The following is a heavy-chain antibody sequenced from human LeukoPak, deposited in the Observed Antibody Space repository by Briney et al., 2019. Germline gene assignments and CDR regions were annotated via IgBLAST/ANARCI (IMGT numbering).Heavy chain of an antibody. V-gene: IGHV1-18*01. D-gene: IGHD3-10*01. CDR1: GYTFTSYG. J-gene: IGHJ4*02. CDR3: ARHSSNYGSGSIFDY. Sequence: ASVKVSCKASGYTFTSYGISWVRQAPGQGLEWMGWISAYNGNTNYAQKLQGRVTMTTDTSTSTAYMELRSLRSDDTAVYYCARHSSNYGSGSIFDYWGQGALVTVFS. CDR2: ISAYNGNT.